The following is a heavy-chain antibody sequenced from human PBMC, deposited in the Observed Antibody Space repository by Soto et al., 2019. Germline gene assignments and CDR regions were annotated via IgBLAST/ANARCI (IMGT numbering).Heavy chain of an antibody. CDR3: AGSIAVEVAATMDY. Sequence: QVQLVESGGGLVKPGGSLRLSCAASGFTFNNYYMSWIRQAPGKGLEWVSYISGSSTTIYYADSVKGRFTISRDNAKNSLYLQMSSLRAEDTAVYYCAGSIAVEVAATMDYWGQGTLVTVSS. J-gene: IGHJ4*02. V-gene: IGHV3-11*01. CDR1: GFTFNNYY. CDR2: ISGSSTTI. D-gene: IGHD2-15*01.